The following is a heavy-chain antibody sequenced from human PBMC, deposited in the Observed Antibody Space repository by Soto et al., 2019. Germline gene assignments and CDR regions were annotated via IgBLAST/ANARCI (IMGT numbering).Heavy chain of an antibody. CDR3: ARVPDLWRGYSYYGMGV. D-gene: IGHD3-3*01. Sequence: PSDTLSLTCAVYCASSSGDYWSWIRQPPGKGLEWIGESNHSGNTNYNPSLKSRVTISVDTSKKQFSLKLSSVTAADTAVYYCARVPDLWRGYSYYGMGVWGQVATVTASS. V-gene: IGHV4-34*01. J-gene: IGHJ6*01. CDR1: CASSSGDY. CDR2: SNHSGNT.